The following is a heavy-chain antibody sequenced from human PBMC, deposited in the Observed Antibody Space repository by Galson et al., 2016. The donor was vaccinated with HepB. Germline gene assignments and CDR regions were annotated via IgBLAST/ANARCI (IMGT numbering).Heavy chain of an antibody. Sequence: SLRLSCAVPGLPDNNNYLRWVRQAPGKGLEGVCLMYGEGTMYYADSVKGRFTISRDNSKNTVYLQMNSLRAEDTAFSYCAIGAAGGPFDYWGQGTLVAVSS. V-gene: IGHV3-53*01. J-gene: IGHJ4*02. D-gene: IGHD6-13*01. CDR3: AIGAAGGPFDY. CDR1: GLPDNNNY. CDR2: MYGEGTM.